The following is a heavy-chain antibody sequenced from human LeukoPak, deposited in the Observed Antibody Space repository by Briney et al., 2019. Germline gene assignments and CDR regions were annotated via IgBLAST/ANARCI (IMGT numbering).Heavy chain of an antibody. Sequence: PGGSLRLSCAASGFTVSSNYMNWVRQAPGKGLEWVSVIYTGGNTYYADSVKGRFTISRDSSKNTLYLQMNSLRAEDTAVYYCANGRRGYFDYWGQGTLVTVSS. CDR2: IYTGGNT. CDR3: ANGRRGYFDY. CDR1: GFTVSSNY. D-gene: IGHD5-12*01. J-gene: IGHJ4*02. V-gene: IGHV3-66*01.